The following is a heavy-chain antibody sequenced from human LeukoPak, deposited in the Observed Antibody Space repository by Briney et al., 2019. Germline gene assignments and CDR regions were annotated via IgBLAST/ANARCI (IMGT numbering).Heavy chain of an antibody. V-gene: IGHV1-8*01. CDR1: GYTFTSYD. D-gene: IGHD3-10*01. Sequence: ASVKVSCKASGYTFTSYDINWVRQATGQGLEWMGWMNPNSGNTGYAQKFQGRVTMTRNTSISTAYMELSSLRSEDTAVYYCARRRTVRGVTLFWFDPWGQGTLVTVSS. J-gene: IGHJ5*02. CDR2: MNPNSGNT. CDR3: ARRRTVRGVTLFWFDP.